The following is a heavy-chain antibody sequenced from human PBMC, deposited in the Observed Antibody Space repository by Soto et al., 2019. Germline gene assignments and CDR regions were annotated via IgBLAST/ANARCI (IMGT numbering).Heavy chain of an antibody. CDR2: IWYDGSNK. D-gene: IGHD3-10*01. CDR3: ARAHGENYYGSGTSGY. V-gene: IGHV3-33*01. CDR1: GFTFSSYG. J-gene: IGHJ4*02. Sequence: PGGSLRLSSAASGFTFSSYGMHWVRQAPGKGLEWVAVIWYDGSNKYYADSVKGRFTISRDNSKNTLYLQMNSLRAEDTAVYYCARAHGENYYGSGTSGYWGQGTLVTVSS.